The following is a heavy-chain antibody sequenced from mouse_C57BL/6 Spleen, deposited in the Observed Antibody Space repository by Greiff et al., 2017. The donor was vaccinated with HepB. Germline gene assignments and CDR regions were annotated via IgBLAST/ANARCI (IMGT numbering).Heavy chain of an antibody. CDR2: IDPETGGT. J-gene: IGHJ3*01. CDR1: GYTFTDYE. CDR3: TRPGSFAY. V-gene: IGHV1-15*01. D-gene: IGHD2-2*01. Sequence: VQLQQSGAELVRPGASVTLSCKASGYTFTDYEMHWVKQTPVHGLEWIGAIDPETGGTAYNQKFKGKAILTADESSSTAYMELRSLTSEDSAVYYCTRPGSFAYWGQGTLVTVSA.